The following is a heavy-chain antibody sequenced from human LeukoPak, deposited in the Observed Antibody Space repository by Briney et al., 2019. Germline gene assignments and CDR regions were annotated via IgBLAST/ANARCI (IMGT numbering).Heavy chain of an antibody. CDR1: GFTFSSYG. J-gene: IGHJ6*04. V-gene: IGHV3-30*18. D-gene: IGHD2-2*01. Sequence: GGSLRLSCAASGFTFSSYGMHWVRQAPGKGLEWVAVISYDGSNKYYADSVKGRFTISRDNSKNTLYLQMNSLRAEDTAVYYCAKAPVGCSSTSCYAEYYYGMDVWGKGTTVTVSS. CDR3: AKAPVGCSSTSCYAEYYYGMDV. CDR2: ISYDGSNK.